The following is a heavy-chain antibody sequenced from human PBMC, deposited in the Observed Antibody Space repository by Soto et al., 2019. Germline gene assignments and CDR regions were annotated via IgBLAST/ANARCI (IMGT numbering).Heavy chain of an antibody. V-gene: IGHV4-34*01. CDR2: INHSGST. CDR3: ARAELDRGYRYGLEY. Sequence: LTCAVYGGSFSGYYWSWIRQPPGKGLEWIGEINHSGSTNYNPSLKSRVTISVDTSKNQFSLKLSSVTAADTAVYYCARAELDRGYRYGLEYWGQGTLVTVSS. J-gene: IGHJ4*02. D-gene: IGHD5-18*01. CDR1: GGSFSGYY.